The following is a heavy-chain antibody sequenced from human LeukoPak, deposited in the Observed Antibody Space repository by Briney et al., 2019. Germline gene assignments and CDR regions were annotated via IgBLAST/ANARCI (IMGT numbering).Heavy chain of an antibody. D-gene: IGHD6-19*01. J-gene: IGHJ4*02. V-gene: IGHV6-1*01. CDR1: GDSVSSNSAA. Sequence: SQTLSLTCAISGDSVSSNSAAWNWIRQSPARGLEWQGRTYYRSKWYNDYAVSVKSRITINPDTSKNQFSLQLSSVTPEDTAVYYCARASQKYSSGWYVFDYWGQGTLVTVSS. CDR2: TYYRSKWYN. CDR3: ARASQKYSSGWYVFDY.